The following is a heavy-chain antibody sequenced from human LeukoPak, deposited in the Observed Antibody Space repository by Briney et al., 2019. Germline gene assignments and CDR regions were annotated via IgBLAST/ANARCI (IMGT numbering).Heavy chain of an antibody. J-gene: IGHJ6*02. V-gene: IGHV1-69*13. CDR1: GGTFSSYA. Sequence: SVKVSCKASGGTFSSYAISWVRQAPGQGLEWMGGIIPIFGTANYAQKFQGRVTITADESTSTAYMELSSLRSEDTAVYYCARTEVATTPPHYYYYYYGMDVWGQGTTVTVSS. D-gene: IGHD5-12*01. CDR3: ARTEVATTPPHYYYYYYGMDV. CDR2: IIPIFGTA.